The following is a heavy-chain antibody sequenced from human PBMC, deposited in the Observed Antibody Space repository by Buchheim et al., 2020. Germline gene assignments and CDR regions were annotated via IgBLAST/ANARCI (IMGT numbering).Heavy chain of an antibody. CDR2: ISYDGDYK. CDR3: ARAVTAYYYSYGMDV. D-gene: IGHD2-21*02. J-gene: IGHJ6*02. CDR1: GVTFSRYH. V-gene: IGHV3-30-3*01. Sequence: QVQLVESGGGVVQPGTSLRLSCAASGVTFSRYHMHWVRQAPGRGLEWVAVISYDGDYKYYSDSVRGRVTISRDNSKNTLYLQVNSLRGEDTAVYYCARAVTAYYYSYGMDVWGQGTT.